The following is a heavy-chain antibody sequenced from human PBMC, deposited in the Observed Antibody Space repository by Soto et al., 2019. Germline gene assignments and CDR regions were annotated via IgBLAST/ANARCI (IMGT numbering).Heavy chain of an antibody. CDR1: GGTFSSYI. J-gene: IGHJ4*02. V-gene: IGHV1-69*02. CDR2: IIPILGIA. CDR3: ARGLGIAAAGSFDY. Sequence: QVQLVQSGAEVKKPGSSVKVSCKASGGTFSSYIISWVRQAPGQGLEWMGRIIPILGIANYAQKFQGRVTITADKSTSTAYMELSSLRSEDTAVYYCARGLGIAAAGSFDYWGQGTLVTVSS. D-gene: IGHD6-13*01.